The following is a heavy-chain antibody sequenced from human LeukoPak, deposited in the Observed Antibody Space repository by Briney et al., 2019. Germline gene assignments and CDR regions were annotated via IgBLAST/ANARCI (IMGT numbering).Heavy chain of an antibody. J-gene: IGHJ6*03. D-gene: IGHD3-10*01. CDR3: ARDSITMVRGNYYMDV. CDR2: INHSGST. Sequence: PSETLSLTCAVYGGSFSGYYWSWIRQPPGKGLEWIGEINHSGSTNYNPSLKSRVTISVDTSKNQFSLKLSSVTAADTAVYYCARDSITMVRGNYYMDVWGKGTTVTISS. CDR1: GGSFSGYY. V-gene: IGHV4-34*01.